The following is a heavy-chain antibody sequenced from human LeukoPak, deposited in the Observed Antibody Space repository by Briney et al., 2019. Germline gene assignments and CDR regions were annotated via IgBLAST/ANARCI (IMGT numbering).Heavy chain of an antibody. V-gene: IGHV1-69*06. Sequence: ASVKVSCKASGGTFSSYAISWVRQAPGQGLEWMGGIIPIFGTANYAQKFQGRVTITADKSTSTAYMELSSLRSEDTAVYYCARNLPGPGWTTWYYFDYWGQGTLVTVSS. CDR1: GGTFSSYA. CDR2: IIPIFGTA. D-gene: IGHD2/OR15-2a*01. CDR3: ARNLPGPGWTTWYYFDY. J-gene: IGHJ4*02.